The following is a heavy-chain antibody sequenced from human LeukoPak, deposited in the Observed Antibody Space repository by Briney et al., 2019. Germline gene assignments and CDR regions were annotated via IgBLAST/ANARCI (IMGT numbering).Heavy chain of an antibody. CDR3: ARLPGYYDYVWGSYRPYYFDY. CDR1: GYTFTSYY. D-gene: IGHD3-16*02. V-gene: IGHV1-46*01. J-gene: IGHJ4*02. CDR2: INPSGGST. Sequence: ASVKVSCKASGYTFTSYYMHWVRQAPGQGLEWMGIINPSGGSTSYAQKFQGRVTMTRDMSTSTVYMELSSLRSEDTAVYYCARLPGYYDYVWGSYRPYYFDYWGQGTLVTVSS.